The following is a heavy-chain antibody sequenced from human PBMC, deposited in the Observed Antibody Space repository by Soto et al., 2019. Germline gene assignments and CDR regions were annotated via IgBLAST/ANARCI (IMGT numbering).Heavy chain of an antibody. CDR3: AKEAYSGYEQGDYYGMDV. CDR1: GFTFSSYG. CDR2: ISYDGSNK. J-gene: IGHJ6*02. Sequence: GGSLRLSCAASGFTFSSYGMHWVRQAPGKGLEWVAVISYDGSNKYYADSVKGRFTISRDNSKNTLYLQMNSLRAEDTAVYYCAKEAYSGYEQGDYYGMDVWGQGTTVTVSS. D-gene: IGHD5-12*01. V-gene: IGHV3-30*18.